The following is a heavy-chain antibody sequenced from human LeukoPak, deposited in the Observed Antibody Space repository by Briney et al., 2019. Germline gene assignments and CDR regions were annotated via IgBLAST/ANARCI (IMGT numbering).Heavy chain of an antibody. Sequence: GGSLRLSCAPSGFTFSDYYMSWIRQAPGKGLEWVSYISSSGSTIYYADSVKGRFTISRDNAKNSLYLQMNSLRAEDTAVYYCARPPGSSGYYCPFDYWGQGTLVTVSS. CDR2: ISSSGSTI. D-gene: IGHD3-22*01. J-gene: IGHJ4*02. CDR3: ARPPGSSGYYCPFDY. V-gene: IGHV3-11*04. CDR1: GFTFSDYY.